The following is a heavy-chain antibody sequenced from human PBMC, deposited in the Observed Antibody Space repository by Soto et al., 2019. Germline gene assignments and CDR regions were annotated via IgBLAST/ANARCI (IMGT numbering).Heavy chain of an antibody. Sequence: QLQLQESGPGLVKPSETLSLTCTVSGGSINSSGYFWGWIRQPPGKGLEWIGNIYYRGNTYYNPSLSRRATISVDTSKTQFSLKLSSVTAADTAAYYCALHQWKGAAAPGRFDPWGQGTLVTVSS. D-gene: IGHD2-15*01. CDR2: IYYRGNT. CDR1: GGSINSSGYF. J-gene: IGHJ5*02. V-gene: IGHV4-39*01. CDR3: ALHQWKGAAAPGRFDP.